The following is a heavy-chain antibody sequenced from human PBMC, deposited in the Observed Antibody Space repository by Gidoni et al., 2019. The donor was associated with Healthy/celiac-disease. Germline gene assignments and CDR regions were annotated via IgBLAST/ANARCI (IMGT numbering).Heavy chain of an antibody. D-gene: IGHD3-10*01. J-gene: IGHJ6*02. CDR3: AREGGSGSYYNVPLIYYYYYGMDV. CDR2: ISSSSSYI. CDR1: GFTFSSYS. V-gene: IGHV3-21*01. Sequence: EVQLVESGGGLVKPGGALRLSCAASGFTFSSYSMNWVRQAPGKGLEWVSSISSSSSYIYYADSVKGRFTISRDNAKNSLYLQINSLRAEDTAVYYCAREGGSGSYYNVPLIYYYYYGMDVWGQGTTVTVSS.